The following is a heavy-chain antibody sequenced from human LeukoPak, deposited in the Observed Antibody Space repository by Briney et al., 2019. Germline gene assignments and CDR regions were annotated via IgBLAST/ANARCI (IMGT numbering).Heavy chain of an antibody. CDR2: FDPEDGEA. J-gene: IGHJ3*02. V-gene: IGHV1-24*01. CDR3: ATGLIVGATYDDAFDI. CDR1: GYTLTELS. Sequence: ASVKVSCKVSGYTLTELSVHWVRQAPGKGLEWMGGFDPEDGEAIYAQKFQGRVTMTEDTSTDTAYMELSSLRSEDTAVYYCATGLIVGATYDDAFDIWGQGTMVTVSS. D-gene: IGHD1-26*01.